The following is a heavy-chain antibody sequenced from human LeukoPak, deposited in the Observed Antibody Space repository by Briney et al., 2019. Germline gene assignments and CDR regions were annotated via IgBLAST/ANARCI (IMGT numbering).Heavy chain of an antibody. CDR3: AREPCSGGSCYSKVYNWFDP. V-gene: IGHV3-7*01. D-gene: IGHD2-15*01. Sequence: GGSLRLSCAASGFTFSSYWMSWVRQAPGKGLEWVANIKQDGSEKYYVDSVKGRFTISRDNAKNSLYLQMTSLRAEDTAVYYCAREPCSGGSCYSKVYNWFDPWGQGTLVTVSS. CDR1: GFTFSSYW. CDR2: IKQDGSEK. J-gene: IGHJ5*02.